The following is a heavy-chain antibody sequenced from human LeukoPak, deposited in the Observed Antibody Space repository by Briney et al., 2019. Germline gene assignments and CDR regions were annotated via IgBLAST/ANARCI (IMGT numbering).Heavy chain of an antibody. J-gene: IGHJ4*02. CDR2: ISSSSNYI. CDR1: GFPYSSYS. V-gene: IGHV3-21*01. D-gene: IGHD3-10*01. CDR3: ARGFQYYYGSGSY. Sequence: GGSLTLSCAVSGFPYSSYSMHCPPHAPGEALEWVSSISSSSNYIYYAHSVKGRFTISRDNAKNSLYLQMNSLRAEDTAVYYCARGFQYYYGSGSYWGQGTLVTVSS.